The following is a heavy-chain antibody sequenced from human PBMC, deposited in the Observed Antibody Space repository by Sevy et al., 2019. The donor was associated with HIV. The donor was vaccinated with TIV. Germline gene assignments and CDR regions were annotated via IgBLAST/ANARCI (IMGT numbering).Heavy chain of an antibody. Sequence: GESLKISCAASGFSFSHYWMHWVRQAPGKGLEWVANIKQDESEKYYVASVKGRFTISRDKAKNSVYLQMNSLIPEDTAIYYCARGNSGSFDYWGQGTLVTVSS. V-gene: IGHV3-7*04. CDR2: IKQDESEK. CDR1: GFSFSHYW. D-gene: IGHD3-22*01. J-gene: IGHJ4*02. CDR3: ARGNSGSFDY.